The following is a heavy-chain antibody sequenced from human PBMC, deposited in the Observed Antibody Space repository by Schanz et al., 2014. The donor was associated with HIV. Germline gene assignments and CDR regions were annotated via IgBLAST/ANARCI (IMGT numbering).Heavy chain of an antibody. Sequence: QVQLQESGPGLVKPSETLSLTCNVSGASISGYYCTWIRQPPGKGLEWIGYNYYSGSTNYNPSLKSRVTMSVDTSKTQFALKLSSVTAADTAVYYCARDRSSSHYSYFYAMDVWGQGTTVTVSS. D-gene: IGHD6-13*01. J-gene: IGHJ6*02. V-gene: IGHV4-59*01. CDR2: NYYSGST. CDR3: ARDRSSSHYSYFYAMDV. CDR1: GASISGYY.